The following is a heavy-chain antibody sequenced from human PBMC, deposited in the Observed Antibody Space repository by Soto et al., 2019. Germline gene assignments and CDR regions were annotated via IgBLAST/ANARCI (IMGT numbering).Heavy chain of an antibody. Sequence: WETLSLTCTVSGGSINNYYWSWIRQPPGKGLEWIGYIYYSGTTNYNSSFKSRVTISVDTSKNQFSLKLSSVTAADTAVYYCARSYNSTWTSWGPWGQGALVTVSS. CDR1: GGSINNYY. V-gene: IGHV4-59*01. D-gene: IGHD1-20*01. CDR2: IYYSGTT. J-gene: IGHJ5*02. CDR3: ARSYNSTWTSWGP.